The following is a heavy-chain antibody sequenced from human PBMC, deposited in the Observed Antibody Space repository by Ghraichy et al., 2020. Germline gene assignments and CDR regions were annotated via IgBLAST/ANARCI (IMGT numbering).Heavy chain of an antibody. CDR1: GFSLSTSGVG. CDR3: ARGVAGYYSALSFSD. D-gene: IGHD3-9*01. J-gene: IGHJ4*02. Sequence: QTLSLTCTFSGFSLSTSGVGVGWIRQPPGKALEWLALIYWDDDKRYSPSLKSRLTITKDTSKNQVVLTMTNMDPVDTATYYCARGVAGYYSALSFSDWGQGTLVTVSS. CDR2: IYWDDDK. V-gene: IGHV2-5*02.